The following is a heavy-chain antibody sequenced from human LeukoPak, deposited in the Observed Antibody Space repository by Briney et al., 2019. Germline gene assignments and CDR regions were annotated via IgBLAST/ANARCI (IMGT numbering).Heavy chain of an antibody. CDR1: GYTFTGYH. CDR2: INPYSGGT. D-gene: IGHD2-21*02. Sequence: RASVKVSCKTSGYTFTGYHMHWVRQAPGQGLEWMGWINPYSGGTNFAQKFQGRVTMTRDTSITTAYMELSRLRSDDTAAYYCARVVYCGGDCYSKYFYGMDVWGQGTTVTVSS. J-gene: IGHJ6*02. CDR3: ARVVYCGGDCYSKYFYGMDV. V-gene: IGHV1-2*02.